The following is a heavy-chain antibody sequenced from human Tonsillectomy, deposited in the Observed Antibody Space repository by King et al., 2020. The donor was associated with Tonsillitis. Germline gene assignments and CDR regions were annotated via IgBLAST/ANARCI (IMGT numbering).Heavy chain of an antibody. Sequence: QLVQSGAEVKKPGASVKVSCKASGYTFTNYYMHWVRQAPGQGLEWMGVINPSGGTTTYAQKFQGRVTMTRDTSTSKVYMELSSLRSEDTAVYYCAFYYGSGSFTFFDYWGQGTLVTVSS. V-gene: IGHV1-46*01. CDR1: GYTFTNYY. D-gene: IGHD3-10*01. CDR3: AFYYGSGSFTFFDY. CDR2: INPSGGTT. J-gene: IGHJ4*02.